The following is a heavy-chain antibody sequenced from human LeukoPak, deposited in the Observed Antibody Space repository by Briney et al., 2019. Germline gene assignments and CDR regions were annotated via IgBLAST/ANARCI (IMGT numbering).Heavy chain of an antibody. V-gene: IGHV1-18*01. CDR2: ISAYNGNT. D-gene: IGHD3-22*01. J-gene: IGHJ4*02. Sequence: ASVKVSCKASGYTFTSYGISWVRQAPGQGLEWMGWISAYNGNTNYAQKLQGRVTMTTDTSTSTAYMELKSLRSDDTAVYYCARDQESFYYDSSGYYAYWGQGTLVTVFS. CDR1: GYTFTSYG. CDR3: ARDQESFYYDSSGYYAY.